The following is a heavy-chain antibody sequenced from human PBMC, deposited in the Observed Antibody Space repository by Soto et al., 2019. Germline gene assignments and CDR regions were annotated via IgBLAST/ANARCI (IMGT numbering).Heavy chain of an antibody. CDR3: GYTSSGLDY. Sequence: SETPSLTCTVSGGSICSSSYYWGWIRQPPGKGLEWIGSIYYSGSTYYNPSLKSRVTISVDTSKNQFSLKLSSVTAADTAVYYCGYTSSGLDYWGQGTLVTVSS. V-gene: IGHV4-39*05. D-gene: IGHD3-10*01. CDR1: GGSICSSSYY. J-gene: IGHJ4*02. CDR2: IYYSGST.